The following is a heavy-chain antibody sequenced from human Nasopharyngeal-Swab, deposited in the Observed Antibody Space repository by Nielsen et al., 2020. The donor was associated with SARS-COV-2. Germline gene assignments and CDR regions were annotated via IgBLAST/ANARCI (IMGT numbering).Heavy chain of an antibody. D-gene: IGHD3-16*01. CDR3: AREKRGFGFDP. CDR2: IFYNGST. V-gene: IGHV4-31*03. CDR1: GASISSDVHY. Sequence: LSCTVSGASISSDVHYWNWIRQRPGKGLEWIGYIFYNGSTYYNASLKSRVTISRDTSKNLFSLRLTSVTAADTAVYYCAREKRGFGFDPWGQGTLVTVSA. J-gene: IGHJ5*02.